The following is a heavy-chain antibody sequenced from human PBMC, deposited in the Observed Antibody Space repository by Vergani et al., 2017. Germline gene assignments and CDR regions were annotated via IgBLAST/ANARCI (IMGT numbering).Heavy chain of an antibody. D-gene: IGHD3-10*01. CDR1: GFSFSSHA. CDR2: ISNDGRKK. Sequence: QVQLAEAGGGRVQPGRSLRLSCSASGFSFSSHAIHWVRPAPGKGLGWVAVISNDGRKKYYADSVKGRFTISRDNSKNTLDLQMNSLRTQDTAVYYCAKAGSVTSGSLQYNFYMDVWGKGTTVTVS. V-gene: IGHV3-30*18. CDR3: AKAGSVTSGSLQYNFYMDV. J-gene: IGHJ6*03.